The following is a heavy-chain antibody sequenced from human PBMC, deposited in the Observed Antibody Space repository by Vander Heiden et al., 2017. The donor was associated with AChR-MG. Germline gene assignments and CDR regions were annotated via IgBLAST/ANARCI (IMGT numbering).Heavy chain of an antibody. CDR1: GGSFSGYY. V-gene: IGHV4-34*01. D-gene: IGHD3-10*01. J-gene: IGHJ6*03. Sequence: QVQLQQWGAGLLKPSETLSLTCAVYGGSFSGYYWSWIRQPPGKGLEWIGEINHSGSTNYNPSLKSRVTISVDTSKNQFSLKLSSVTAADTAVYYCARMAHYIGGYMDVWGKGTTVTVSS. CDR3: ARMAHYIGGYMDV. CDR2: INHSGST.